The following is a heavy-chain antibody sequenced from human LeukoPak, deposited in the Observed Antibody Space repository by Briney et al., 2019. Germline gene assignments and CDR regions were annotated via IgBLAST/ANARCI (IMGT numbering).Heavy chain of an antibody. J-gene: IGHJ6*03. CDR2: VYRDGETI. V-gene: IGHV3-11*01. CDR3: ARTYGYYYYFLDV. D-gene: IGHD3-10*01. Sequence: NPGGSLRLSCAASGFAFSDHHMTWLRQAPGQGLEWISYVYRDGETIYDADSVKGRFSVSRDNAKSTLYLQMDRLRGEDTAGYYIARTYGYYYYFLDVWGTGTTVIVS. CDR1: GFAFSDHH.